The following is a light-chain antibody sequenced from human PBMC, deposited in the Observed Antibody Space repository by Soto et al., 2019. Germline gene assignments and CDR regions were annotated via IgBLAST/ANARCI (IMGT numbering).Light chain of an antibody. CDR1: NSDVGIYDF. J-gene: IGLJ1*01. Sequence: QYVLTQPASVSGTPGQSITISCTGSNSDVGIYDFVSWYQHHPGRAPKLIVSEVSHRPSGVSNRFSGSKSGNTASLTISGLQSEDEADYYCISYTSDDVRYVFGTGTKLTVL. V-gene: IGLV2-14*01. CDR3: ISYTSDDVRYV. CDR2: EVS.